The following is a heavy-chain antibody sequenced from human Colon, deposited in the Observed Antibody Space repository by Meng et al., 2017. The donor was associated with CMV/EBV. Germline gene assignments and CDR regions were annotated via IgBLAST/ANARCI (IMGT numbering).Heavy chain of an antibody. D-gene: IGHD3-3*02. V-gene: IGHV1-2*02. CDR1: GYTFPDYY. CDR3: GRDRHLDP. J-gene: IGHJ5*02. Sequence: QVQAAQSGSELKKPGASVKVSCKTSGYTFPDYYIHWVRQAPGQGLEWMGWINSISGDTNYAQKFQGRVTMTRDTSITTAYMELNSLKSDDTAVYYCGRDRHLDPWGQGTLVTVSS. CDR2: INSISGDT.